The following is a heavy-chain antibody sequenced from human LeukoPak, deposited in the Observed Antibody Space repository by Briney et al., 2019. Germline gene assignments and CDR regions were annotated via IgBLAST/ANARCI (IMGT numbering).Heavy chain of an antibody. J-gene: IGHJ6*02. Sequence: PSQTLSLTCTVSGGSISSGGYYWSWIRQHPGKGLEWIGYIYYSGSTYYNPSLKSRVTISVDTSKNQFSLKLSSVTAADTAVYYCASNDLGYCSGGSCYSVYYYGMDVWGQGTTVTVSS. CDR1: GGSISSGGYY. CDR2: IYYSGST. D-gene: IGHD2-15*01. CDR3: ASNDLGYCSGGSCYSVYYYGMDV. V-gene: IGHV4-31*03.